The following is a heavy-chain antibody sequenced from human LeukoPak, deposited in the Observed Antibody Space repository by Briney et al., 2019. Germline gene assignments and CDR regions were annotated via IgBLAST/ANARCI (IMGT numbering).Heavy chain of an antibody. D-gene: IGHD4-17*01. J-gene: IGHJ6*03. CDR3: ARSGDYRLRYYYYYYMDV. CDR1: GGSFSGYY. Sequence: NPSETLSLTCAVYGGSFSGYYWSWIRQPPGKGLEWIGEINHSGSTNYNPSLKSRVTISVDTSKNQFSLKLSSVTAADTAVYYCARSGDYRLRYYYYYYMDVWGKGTTVTVSS. V-gene: IGHV4-34*01. CDR2: INHSGST.